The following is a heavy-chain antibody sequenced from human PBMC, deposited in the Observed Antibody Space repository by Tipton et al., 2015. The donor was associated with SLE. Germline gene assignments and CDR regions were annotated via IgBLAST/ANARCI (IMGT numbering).Heavy chain of an antibody. Sequence: TLSLTCTVSGGSIRSGGYYWSWIRQQPGKGLEWIGYIYNSENTYYNPSLKSRVSMSVDTSKNQFSLKLGSVTAADTAVYFCARENWSFTHMDVWGIGTTVTVSS. CDR1: GGSIRSGGYY. V-gene: IGHV4-31*03. CDR2: IYNSENT. J-gene: IGHJ6*04. CDR3: ARENWSFTHMDV. D-gene: IGHD1-1*01.